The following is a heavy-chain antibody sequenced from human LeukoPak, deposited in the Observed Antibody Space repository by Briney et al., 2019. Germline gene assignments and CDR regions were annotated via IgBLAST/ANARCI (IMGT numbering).Heavy chain of an antibody. CDR2: ISSSGSTI. D-gene: IGHD3-22*01. V-gene: IGHV3-48*03. Sequence: PGGSLRLSCAASGFTFSSYEMNWVRQAPGKGLEWVSYISSSGSTIYYADSVKGRFTISRDNAKNSLYLQMNSLRAEDTAVYYCARSGYCYDSSGYYLDYWGQGTLVTVSS. CDR1: GFTFSSYE. J-gene: IGHJ4*02. CDR3: ARSGYCYDSSGYYLDY.